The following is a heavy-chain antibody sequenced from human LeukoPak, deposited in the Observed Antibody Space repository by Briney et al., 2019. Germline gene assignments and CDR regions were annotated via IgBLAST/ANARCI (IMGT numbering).Heavy chain of an antibody. CDR2: INPNTGGT. CDR3: ARDPSSGWLLDY. CDR1: GYTFTGYY. J-gene: IGHJ4*02. D-gene: IGHD6-19*01. V-gene: IGHV1-2*02. Sequence: ASVKVSCKASGYTFTGYYMHWVRPAPGQGLEWMGWINPNTGGTNYAQKFQGRVTMTRDTSISTAYMEVSRLRSDDTAVYYCARDPSSGWLLDYWGQGTLVTVSS.